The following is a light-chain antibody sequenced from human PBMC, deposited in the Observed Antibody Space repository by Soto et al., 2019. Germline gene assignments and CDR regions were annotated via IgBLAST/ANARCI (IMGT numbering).Light chain of an antibody. CDR2: DAS. Sequence: DIQMTQSPSSLSASVGDRVTITCQASQGISNYLNWYQQKPGKAPKLLIYDASNLETGVPSRFSGSGSGTDFTFTISILQPEDIATYYCQQYDNLPRTFGGGTKVEIK. CDR3: QQYDNLPRT. V-gene: IGKV1-33*01. CDR1: QGISNY. J-gene: IGKJ4*01.